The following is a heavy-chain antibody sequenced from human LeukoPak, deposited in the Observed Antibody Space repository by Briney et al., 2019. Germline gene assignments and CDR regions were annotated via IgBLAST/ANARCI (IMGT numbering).Heavy chain of an antibody. CDR1: GFTFSSYG. D-gene: IGHD2-21*02. CDR2: IWYDGSNK. J-gene: IGHJ4*02. Sequence: GGSLRLSCAASGFTFSSYGMHWVRQAPGKGLEWVAVIWYDGSNKYYADSVKGRFTISRDNSENTLYLQMNSLRAEDTAVYYCARPLANWAYCGGDCYWALDYWGQGTLVTVSS. CDR3: ARPLANWAYCGGDCYWALDY. V-gene: IGHV3-33*01.